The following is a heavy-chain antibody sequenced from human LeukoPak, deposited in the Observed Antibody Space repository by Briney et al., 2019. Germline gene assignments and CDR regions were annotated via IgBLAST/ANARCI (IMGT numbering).Heavy chain of an antibody. Sequence: GGSLRLSCEASGFTFSSISMNWVRQAPGKGLEWVSSISPDGETTYHADSVKGRFTTSRDNAKSSLYLQMNSLRAEHKALYYCTRDLPVPSLVRGIIIYGLIDYWGQGALVTVSS. V-gene: IGHV3-21*06. D-gene: IGHD3-10*01. J-gene: IGHJ4*02. CDR2: ISPDGETT. CDR3: TRDLPVPSLVRGIIIYGLIDY. CDR1: GFTFSSIS.